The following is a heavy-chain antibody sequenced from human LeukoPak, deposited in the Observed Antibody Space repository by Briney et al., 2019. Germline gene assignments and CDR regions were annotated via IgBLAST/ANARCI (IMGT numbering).Heavy chain of an antibody. J-gene: IGHJ6*03. D-gene: IGHD3-22*01. Sequence: GGSLRLSCAASGFTFSSYSMNWVRQAPGKGLEWVSYISSSSSTIYYADSVKGRFTISRDNAKNSLYLQMNSLRAEDTAVYYCARYYYDSSGDSPYYYYYYMDVWGKGTTVTVSS. CDR3: ARYYYDSSGDSPYYYYYYMDV. V-gene: IGHV3-48*01. CDR2: ISSSSSTI. CDR1: GFTFSSYS.